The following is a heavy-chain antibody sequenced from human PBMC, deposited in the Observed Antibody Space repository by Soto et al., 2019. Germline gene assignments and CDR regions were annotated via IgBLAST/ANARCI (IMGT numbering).Heavy chain of an antibody. Sequence: GGSLRLSCAASGFTFSSYGMHWVRQAPGKGLEWVAVISYDGSNKYYADSVKGRFTISRDNSKNTLYLQMNSLRAEDTAVYYCAKEFRSGNYYYGMDVWGQGTTVTVSS. J-gene: IGHJ6*02. CDR2: ISYDGSNK. V-gene: IGHV3-30*18. D-gene: IGHD3-3*01. CDR1: GFTFSSYG. CDR3: AKEFRSGNYYYGMDV.